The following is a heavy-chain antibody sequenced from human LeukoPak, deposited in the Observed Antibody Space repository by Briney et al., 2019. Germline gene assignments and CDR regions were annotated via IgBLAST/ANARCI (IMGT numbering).Heavy chain of an antibody. V-gene: IGHV4-34*01. J-gene: IGHJ6*02. D-gene: IGHD3-10*01. CDR2: INHSGST. Sequence: SETLSLTCAVYGGSFSGYYWSWIRQPPGKGLEWIGEINHSGSTNYNPSLKSRVTISVDTSKNQFSLKLSSVTAADTAVYYCARGGRPYYGSGSYYNYYYYGMDVWGQGTTVTVSS. CDR3: ARGGRPYYGSGSYYNYYYYGMDV. CDR1: GGSFSGYY.